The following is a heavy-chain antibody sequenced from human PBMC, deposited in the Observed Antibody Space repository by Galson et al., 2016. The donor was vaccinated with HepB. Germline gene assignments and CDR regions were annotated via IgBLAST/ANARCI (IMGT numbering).Heavy chain of an antibody. J-gene: IGHJ6*02. CDR3: VKDGDPLDYGLLAV. V-gene: IGHV3-43*01. Sequence: SLRLSCAASGFSFSINAMSWVRQAPERGLEWVSLINWDGVSTYYADSVKGRFTISRDNSKNSLYLQMNSLRTVDTDLYYCVKDGDPLDYGLLAVWGRGTTVTVSS. CDR2: INWDGVST. D-gene: IGHD4-17*01. CDR1: GFSFSINA.